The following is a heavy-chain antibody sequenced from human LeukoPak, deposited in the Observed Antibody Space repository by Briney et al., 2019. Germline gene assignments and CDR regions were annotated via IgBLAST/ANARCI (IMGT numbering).Heavy chain of an antibody. CDR1: GFTFSSYA. CDR2: ISYDGSNK. Sequence: GGSLRLSCAASGFTFSSYAMHWVRQAPGKGLEWVAVISYDGSNKYYADSVKGRFTISRDNSKSTLYLQMNSLRAEDTAVYYCARGGRGNYFDYWGQGTLVTVSS. V-gene: IGHV3-30*04. J-gene: IGHJ4*02. CDR3: ARGGRGNYFDY. D-gene: IGHD3-16*01.